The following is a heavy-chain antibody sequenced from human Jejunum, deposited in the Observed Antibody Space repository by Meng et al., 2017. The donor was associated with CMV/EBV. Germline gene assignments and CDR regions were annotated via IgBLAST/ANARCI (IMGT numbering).Heavy chain of an antibody. CDR3: ARVYYADDAFNI. Sequence: AASGFTVSSTYMSWVRQAPGKGLEWISVITSGGSTYYADSVMGRFTISRDNSRSTVYLQMNDLRAEDSAVYYCARVYYADDAFNIWGQGTVVTVSS. CDR2: ITSGGST. V-gene: IGHV3-53*03. D-gene: IGHD2-8*01. J-gene: IGHJ3*02. CDR1: GFTVSSTY.